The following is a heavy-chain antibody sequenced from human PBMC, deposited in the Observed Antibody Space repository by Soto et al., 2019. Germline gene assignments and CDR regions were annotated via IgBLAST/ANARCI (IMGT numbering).Heavy chain of an antibody. J-gene: IGHJ4*02. Sequence: GQGLEWLGWIRAYSGNTNYAQKLQGRVTMTRDTSTTTAYMALSSLRSDDPDVYYCARGLRIFTHDLDYCGEAILLTGSS. CDR2: IRAYSGNT. V-gene: IGHV1-18*01. CDR3: ARGLRIFTHDLDY. D-gene: IGHD2-15*01.